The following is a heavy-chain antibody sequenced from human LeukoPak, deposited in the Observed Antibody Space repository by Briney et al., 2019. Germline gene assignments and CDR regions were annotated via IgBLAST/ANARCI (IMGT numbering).Heavy chain of an antibody. Sequence: GGSLRLSCAASGFTFSSYGMHWVRQAPGKGLEWMAVISYDGSNKYYADSVKGRFTISRDNSKNTLYLQMNSLRAEDTAVYYCASYGDYKLGDYWGQGTLVTVSS. CDR2: ISYDGSNK. D-gene: IGHD4-17*01. CDR1: GFTFSSYG. CDR3: ASYGDYKLGDY. J-gene: IGHJ4*02. V-gene: IGHV3-30*03.